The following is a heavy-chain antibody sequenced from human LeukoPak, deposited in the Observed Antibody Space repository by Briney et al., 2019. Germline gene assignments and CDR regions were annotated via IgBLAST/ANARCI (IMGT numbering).Heavy chain of an antibody. CDR1: GGTLSSYA. J-gene: IGHJ6*02. Sequence: SVKVSCKASGGTLSSYAISWVRQAPGQGLEWMGRIIPILGIANYAQKFQGRVTITADKSTSTAYMELSSLRSEDTAVYYCARVSRYDILTGYYGMDVWGQGTTVTVSS. CDR3: ARVSRYDILTGYYGMDV. CDR2: IIPILGIA. D-gene: IGHD3-9*01. V-gene: IGHV1-69*04.